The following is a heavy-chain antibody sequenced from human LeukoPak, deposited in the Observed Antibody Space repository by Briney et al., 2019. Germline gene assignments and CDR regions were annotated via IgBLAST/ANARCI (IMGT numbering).Heavy chain of an antibody. CDR3: TTGPGNSGY. J-gene: IGHJ4*02. Sequence: PGGSLRLSCAVSGLTFSNAWMSWVRQAPGKGLEWVGRIKSTTVDGIPAYAAPVKGRFTISRDDSKNTVYLQMNSLKTEDTAVYYCTTGPGNSGYWGQGTLVTVSS. V-gene: IGHV3-15*01. D-gene: IGHD4-23*01. CDR2: IKSTTVDGIP. CDR1: GLTFSNAW.